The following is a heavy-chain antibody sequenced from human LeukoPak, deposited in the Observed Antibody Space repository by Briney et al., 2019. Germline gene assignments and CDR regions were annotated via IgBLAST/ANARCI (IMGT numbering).Heavy chain of an antibody. J-gene: IGHJ4*02. CDR2: IHYDGSNK. Sequence: GGSLRLSCAASGFTFSSYAMYWVRQAPGKGLEWVAFIHYDGSNKYYADSVKGRFTISRDNSKNTLYLHMNSLKAEDTAVYYCAKEGRAWGRTGTPANFDYWGQGTLVTVSS. CDR1: GFTFSSYA. CDR3: AKEGRAWGRTGTPANFDY. V-gene: IGHV3-30*02. D-gene: IGHD1-1*01.